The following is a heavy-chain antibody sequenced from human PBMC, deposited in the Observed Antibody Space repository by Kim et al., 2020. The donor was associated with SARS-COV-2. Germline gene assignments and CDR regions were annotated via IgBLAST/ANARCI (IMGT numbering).Heavy chain of an antibody. Sequence: GSLRLSCAASGFTFSSYWMHWVRQAPGKGLVWVSRINSDGSSTSYADSVKGRFTISRDNAKNTLYLQMNSLRAEDTAVYYCARSYYYGSGSPYYYYYGMDVWGQGTTVTVSS. J-gene: IGHJ6*02. CDR1: GFTFSSYW. D-gene: IGHD3-10*01. CDR2: INSDGSST. V-gene: IGHV3-74*01. CDR3: ARSYYYGSGSPYYYYYGMDV.